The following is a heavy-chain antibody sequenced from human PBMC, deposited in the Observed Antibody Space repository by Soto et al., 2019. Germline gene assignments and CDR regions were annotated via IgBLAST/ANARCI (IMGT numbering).Heavy chain of an antibody. CDR3: ARLVVAASDAFDI. Sequence: PGKGLEWIGSIYYSGSTYYNPSLKSRVTISVDTSKNQFSLKLSSVTAADTAVYYCARLVVAASDAFDIWGQGTMVTV. J-gene: IGHJ3*02. D-gene: IGHD2-15*01. CDR2: IYYSGST. V-gene: IGHV4-39*01.